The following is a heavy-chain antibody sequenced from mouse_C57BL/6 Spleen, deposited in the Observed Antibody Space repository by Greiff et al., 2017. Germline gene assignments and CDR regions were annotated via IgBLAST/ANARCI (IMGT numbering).Heavy chain of an antibody. CDR2: IQPNSGST. CDR1: GYTFTSYW. Sequence: QVQLQQPGAELVKPGASVKLSCKASGYTFTSYWMHWVKQRPGQGLEWIGMIQPNSGSTNYNEKFKSKATLTVDNSSSTAYMQLSSLTSEDSAVYYYSGLDFDGSYKAFSYWGQGTLVTVST. V-gene: IGHV1-64*01. D-gene: IGHD2-3*01. J-gene: IGHJ3*01. CDR3: SGLDFDGSYKAFSY.